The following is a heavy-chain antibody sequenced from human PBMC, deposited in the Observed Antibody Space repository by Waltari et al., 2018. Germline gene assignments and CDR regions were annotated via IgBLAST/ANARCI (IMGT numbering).Heavy chain of an antibody. V-gene: IGHV3-23*04. CDR1: GFTFSSYA. J-gene: IGHJ4*02. CDR2: ISGSGGST. CDR3: AKVGPHADYYDSSGTNLDY. D-gene: IGHD3-22*01. Sequence: EVQLVESGGGLVQPGGSLRLSCAASGFTFSSYAMSWVHQAPGKGLEWVSAISGSGGSTYYADSVKGRFTISRDNSKNTLYLQMNSLRAEDTAVYYCAKVGPHADYYDSSGTNLDYWGQGTLVTVSS.